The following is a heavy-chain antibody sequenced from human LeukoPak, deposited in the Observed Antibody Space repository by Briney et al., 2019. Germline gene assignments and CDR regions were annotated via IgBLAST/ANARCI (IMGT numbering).Heavy chain of an antibody. CDR2: INPNSGGT. D-gene: IGHD4-17*01. V-gene: IGHV1-2*06. CDR3: AREDGDRGYYFDY. CDR1: GYTFTGNY. Sequence: GASVKVSCKASGYTFTGNYMHWVRQAPGQWLECIGRINPNSGGTNYAQKFQGRVTMTMDTSISTAYMELSRLRSDDTAVYYCAREDGDRGYYFDYWGQGTLVTVSS. J-gene: IGHJ4*02.